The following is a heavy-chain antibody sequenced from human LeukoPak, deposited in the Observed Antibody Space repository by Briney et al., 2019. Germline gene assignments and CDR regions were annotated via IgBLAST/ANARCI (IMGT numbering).Heavy chain of an antibody. V-gene: IGHV3-23*01. CDR2: ISGSGGST. CDR3: AKPGMTTETPGPKYYFDY. J-gene: IGHJ4*02. CDR1: GFTFSSYA. Sequence: GGSLRLSCAASGFTFSSYAMSWVRQAPGKGLEWVSAISGSGGSTYYADSVKGRFTISRDNSKNTLYLQMNSLRAEDTAVYYCAKPGMTTETPGPKYYFDYWGQGTLVTVSS. D-gene: IGHD4-17*01.